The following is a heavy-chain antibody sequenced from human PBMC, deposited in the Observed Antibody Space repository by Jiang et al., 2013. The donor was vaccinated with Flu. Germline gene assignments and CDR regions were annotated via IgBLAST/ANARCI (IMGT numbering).Heavy chain of an antibody. Sequence: VQLLESGGGVVQPGRSLRLSCAASGFTFRTYGMHWVRQAPGKGLEWVAVIYYDGSNKYYGDSVKGRFIVSRDNSKNTLYLQMNSLRAEDTAVYYCARGGYNFWSGYYSLRAGGGMDVWGQGTTVTVSS. CDR1: GFTFRTYG. J-gene: IGHJ6*02. CDR2: IYYDGSNK. D-gene: IGHD3-3*01. CDR3: ARGGYNFWSGYYSLRAGGGMDV. V-gene: IGHV3-33*08.